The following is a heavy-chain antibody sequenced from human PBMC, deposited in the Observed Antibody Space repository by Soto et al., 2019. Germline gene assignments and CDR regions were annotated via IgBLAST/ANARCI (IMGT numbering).Heavy chain of an antibody. CDR1: GFTFSSYS. J-gene: IGHJ4*02. Sequence: PGGSLRLSCAASGFTFSSYSMNWVRQAPGKGLEWVSSISSSSSYIYYADSVKGRFTISRDNAKNSLYLQMNSLRAEDTAVYYCAREYCSSTSCYIDYRDQGTLVSISS. CDR3: AREYCSSTSCYIDY. D-gene: IGHD2-2*02. CDR2: ISSSSSYI. V-gene: IGHV3-21*01.